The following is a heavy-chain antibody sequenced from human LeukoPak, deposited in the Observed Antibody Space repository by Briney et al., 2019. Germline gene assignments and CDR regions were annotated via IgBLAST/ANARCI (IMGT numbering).Heavy chain of an antibody. CDR2: IYTTGST. CDR3: ARDAAYYYGSGSYRNGNDY. D-gene: IGHD3-10*01. Sequence: SETLSLTCTVSGGFINSYYWSWIRQPAGKGLEWIGRIYTTGSTNYNPSLKSRVTMSVDTSKNQFSLKLSSVTAADTAVYYCARDAAYYYGSGSYRNGNDYWGQGSLVTVSS. V-gene: IGHV4-4*07. CDR1: GGFINSYY. J-gene: IGHJ4*02.